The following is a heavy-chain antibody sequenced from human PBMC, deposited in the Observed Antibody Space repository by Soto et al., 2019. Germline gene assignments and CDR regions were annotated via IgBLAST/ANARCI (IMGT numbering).Heavy chain of an antibody. J-gene: IGHJ4*02. CDR2: VNTYNGNP. D-gene: IGHD6-13*01. V-gene: IGHV1-18*01. Sequence: QVQLVQSGGELKKPGASVKVSCKASGYTFTNYAISWVRQAPGRGLEGMGWVNTYNGNPNYAQIFQGRVTMTPDTSTGTAYMELRSLKSDDSAIYYCARDSQYSTSWQRFDSWGQGTLVTVSS. CDR3: ARDSQYSTSWQRFDS. CDR1: GYTFTNYA.